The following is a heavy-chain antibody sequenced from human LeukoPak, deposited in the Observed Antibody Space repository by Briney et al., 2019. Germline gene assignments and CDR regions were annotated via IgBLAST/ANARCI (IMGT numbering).Heavy chain of an antibody. V-gene: IGHV1-24*01. CDR3: AKNPGYNWNYGYSDY. CDR2: FDPEDGAT. D-gene: IGHD1-7*01. J-gene: IGHJ4*02. Sequence: ASVEVSCKVSGYTLTELSMHWVRQAPGKGLEWMGGFDPEDGATIYAQKFQGRVTMTEDTSTDTAYMELSSLRPEDTAVYYCAKNPGYNWNYGYSDYWGQGTLVTVSS. CDR1: GYTLTELS.